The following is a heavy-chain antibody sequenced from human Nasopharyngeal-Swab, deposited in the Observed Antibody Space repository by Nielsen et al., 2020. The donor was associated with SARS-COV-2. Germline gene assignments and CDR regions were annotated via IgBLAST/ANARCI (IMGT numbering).Heavy chain of an antibody. D-gene: IGHD5-12*01. Sequence: GESLKISCKGSGYSFSNYWIGWVRQMPGKGLEWMGIIYPGDSDTKYSPSFEGHVTISADMSISTAYLHWSSLEASDTAMYYCARPEGVATSFKYYFQYGMDVWGQGTMVTVPS. CDR2: IYPGDSDT. CDR1: GYSFSNYW. CDR3: ARPEGVATSFKYYFQYGMDV. V-gene: IGHV5-51*01. J-gene: IGHJ6*02.